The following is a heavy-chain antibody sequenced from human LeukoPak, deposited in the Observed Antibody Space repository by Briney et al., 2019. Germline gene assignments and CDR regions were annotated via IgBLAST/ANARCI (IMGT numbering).Heavy chain of an antibody. CDR1: GGSISSYN. CDR2: IYYSGST. Sequence: SETLSLTCTVSGGSISSYNWSWIRQPPGKGLEWIGYIYYSGSTNYNPSLKSRVTISVDTSKNQFSLKLSSVTAADTAVYYCARQGGSYSDFDYWGQGTLVTVSS. D-gene: IGHD1-26*01. J-gene: IGHJ4*02. V-gene: IGHV4-59*08. CDR3: ARQGGSYSDFDY.